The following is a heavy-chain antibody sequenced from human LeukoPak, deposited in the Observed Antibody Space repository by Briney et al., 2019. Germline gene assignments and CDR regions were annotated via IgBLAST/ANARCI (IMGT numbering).Heavy chain of an antibody. V-gene: IGHV3-23*01. Sequence: GGSLRLSCAASGFTFSSYAMSWVRQAPGKGLEWAATISGSDGRTYYADSVRGRFTISRDNSKNTLYLQMNSLRAEDTAVYYCAKGRLVPDYWGQGILVTVSS. J-gene: IGHJ4*02. CDR3: AKGRLVPDY. CDR2: ISGSDGRT. D-gene: IGHD3-9*01. CDR1: GFTFSSYA.